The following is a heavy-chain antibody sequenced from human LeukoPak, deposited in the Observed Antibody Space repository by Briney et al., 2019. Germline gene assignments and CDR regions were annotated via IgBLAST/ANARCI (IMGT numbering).Heavy chain of an antibody. CDR1: GGTFSSYA. CDR3: ARDSVVVVPAALYNWFDP. Sequence: ASVKVSCKASGGTFSSYAISWVRQAPGQGLEWMGRIIPILGIANYAQKFQGRVTITADKSTSTAYMELSSLRSEDTAVYYCARDSVVVVPAALYNWFDPWGQGTLVTVSS. J-gene: IGHJ5*02. CDR2: IIPILGIA. V-gene: IGHV1-69*04. D-gene: IGHD2-2*01.